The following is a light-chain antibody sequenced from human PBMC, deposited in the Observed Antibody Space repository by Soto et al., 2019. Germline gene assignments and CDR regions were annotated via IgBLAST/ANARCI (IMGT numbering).Light chain of an antibody. CDR1: SSDVGSHNF. CDR3: CSYAGSTTWV. Sequence: QSALTQPASVSGSPGQSITISCTGTSSDVGSHNFVSWYQQRPGKAPKLMIFEVTKRPSGVSNRFSASKSGNTAPLTISGVQPEDEADYYCCSYAGSTTWVFGGGTKLTVL. J-gene: IGLJ3*02. CDR2: EVT. V-gene: IGLV2-23*02.